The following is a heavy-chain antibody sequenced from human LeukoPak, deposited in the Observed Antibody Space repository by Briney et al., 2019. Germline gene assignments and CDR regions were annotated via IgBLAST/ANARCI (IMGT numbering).Heavy chain of an antibody. J-gene: IGHJ4*02. Sequence: ASVKVSCKASGSTFTSYYIHWVRQAPGQGLEWMAIINPSGGSTTYAQKFQGRVTMTRDTSTSTVYMELSSLRSEDTAVYYCARDSRPSYDSSAYYYPGDYWGQGTLVTVSS. D-gene: IGHD3-22*01. CDR1: GSTFTSYY. CDR3: ARDSRPSYDSSAYYYPGDY. V-gene: IGHV1-46*01. CDR2: INPSGGST.